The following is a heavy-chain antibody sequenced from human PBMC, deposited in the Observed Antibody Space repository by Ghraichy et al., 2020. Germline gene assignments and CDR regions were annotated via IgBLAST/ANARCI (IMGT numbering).Heavy chain of an antibody. CDR2: IYYSGST. V-gene: IGHV4-39*07. J-gene: IGHJ4*02. CDR3: ARLGDYGDYEFLFSDY. CDR1: GGSISSSSYY. Sequence: SETLSLTCTVSGGSISSSSYYWGWIRQPPGKGLEWIGSIYYSGSTYYNPSLKSRVTISVDTSKNQFSLKLSSVTAADTAVYYCARLGDYGDYEFLFSDYWGQGTLVTVSS. D-gene: IGHD4-17*01.